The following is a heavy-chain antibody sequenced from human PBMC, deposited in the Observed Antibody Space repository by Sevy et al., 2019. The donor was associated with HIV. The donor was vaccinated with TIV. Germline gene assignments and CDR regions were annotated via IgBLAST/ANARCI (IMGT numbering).Heavy chain of an antibody. CDR2: IGWNSGSV. V-gene: IGHV3-9*01. Sequence: GGSLRLSCAASGLRFEDYGMHWVRRAPGKGLEWVSRIGWNSGSVGYAVSVKGRFTISRDNAKNLLYLQMNSLTSEDTALYYCAKDLLPYGSGSYPLDYWGQGTVVTVSS. CDR1: GLRFEDYG. J-gene: IGHJ4*02. CDR3: AKDLLPYGSGSYPLDY. D-gene: IGHD3-10*01.